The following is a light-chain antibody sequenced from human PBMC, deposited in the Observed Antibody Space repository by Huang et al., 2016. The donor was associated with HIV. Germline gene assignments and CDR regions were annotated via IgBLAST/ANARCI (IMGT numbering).Light chain of an antibody. V-gene: IGKV3-15*01. Sequence: EVVMTQSPGTLSVSPGKRATLSCKTSESLNNKLVWYQQKPGQAPRLLIYSTSTRATGVPARFRGGGSGTEFTLTISSLQSEDFGIYYCQQYSNWPPMYTFGQGTKLEI. CDR1: ESLNNK. CDR3: QQYSNWPPMYT. CDR2: STS. J-gene: IGKJ2*01.